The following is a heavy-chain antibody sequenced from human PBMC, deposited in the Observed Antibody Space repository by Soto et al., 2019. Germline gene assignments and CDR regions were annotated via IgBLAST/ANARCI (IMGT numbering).Heavy chain of an antibody. Sequence: QVQLQESGPGMVKPSQTLSLTCTVSGVSISSGGYYWTWIRQHPQKGLEWLGHIYYSGSTYYNPSLQGRVTIAVYTSKTQFSLKLSSVTAADTAVYYCAREYYYDSSGFDYWGQGTLVTVSS. CDR2: IYYSGST. V-gene: IGHV4-31*03. CDR3: AREYYYDSSGFDY. J-gene: IGHJ4*02. D-gene: IGHD3-22*01. CDR1: GVSISSGGYY.